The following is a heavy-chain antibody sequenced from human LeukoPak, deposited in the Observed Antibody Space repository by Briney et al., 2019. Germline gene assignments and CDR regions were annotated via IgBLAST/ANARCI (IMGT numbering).Heavy chain of an antibody. D-gene: IGHD1-14*01. J-gene: IGHJ4*02. CDR2: IYSGGST. CDR1: GFTVSSNY. V-gene: IGHV3-53*01. Sequence: GGSLRLSCAASGFTVSSNYMSWVRQAPGKGLEWVSVIYSGGSTYYADSVKGRFTISSDNSKNTLYLQMNSLRAEDTAVYYCPSHHEQPPLDYWGQGTLVTVSS. CDR3: PSHHEQPPLDY.